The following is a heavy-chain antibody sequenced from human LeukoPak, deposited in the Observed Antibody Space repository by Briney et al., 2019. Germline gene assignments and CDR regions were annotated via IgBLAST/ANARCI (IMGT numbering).Heavy chain of an antibody. CDR3: ARNTATITTPFDY. J-gene: IGHJ4*02. D-gene: IGHD4-11*01. Sequence: SVKVSCKASGGTFSSYAISWVRQAPGQGLEWMGWMNPNSGNTGYAQKFQGRVTITRNTSISTAYMELSSLRSEDTAVYYCARNTATITTPFDYWGQGTLVTVSS. CDR2: MNPNSGNT. CDR1: GGTFSSYA. V-gene: IGHV1-8*03.